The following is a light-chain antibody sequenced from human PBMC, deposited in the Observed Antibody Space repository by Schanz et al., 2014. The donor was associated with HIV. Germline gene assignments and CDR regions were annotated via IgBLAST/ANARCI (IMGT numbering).Light chain of an antibody. CDR1: QSISEW. Sequence: DIKMTQSPSTLSASVGDRITITCRASQSISEWLAWYQQKPGQAPNLLISEASTLESGVPSRFSGTGSGTEFTLTISSLQPDDFATYFCLHYNDFASTFGQGTKLEIK. J-gene: IGKJ2*01. CDR3: LHYNDFAST. V-gene: IGKV1-5*03. CDR2: EAS.